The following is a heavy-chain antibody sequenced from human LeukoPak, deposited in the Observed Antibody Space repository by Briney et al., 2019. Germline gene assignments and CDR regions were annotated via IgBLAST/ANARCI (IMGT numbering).Heavy chain of an antibody. Sequence: SVTLSLTCTVSGGSFSTTSHYWGSIRQPPGKGLEWLGSTFYTGSAYYNPSLQRRVTISVDSSKNQFSLRLSSVTAADTAVYYCARRKDYWSGFIDSWGQGTLVTVSS. CDR2: TFYTGSA. CDR3: ARRKDYWSGFIDS. CDR1: GGSFSTTSHY. V-gene: IGHV4-39*01. D-gene: IGHD3-3*01. J-gene: IGHJ5*01.